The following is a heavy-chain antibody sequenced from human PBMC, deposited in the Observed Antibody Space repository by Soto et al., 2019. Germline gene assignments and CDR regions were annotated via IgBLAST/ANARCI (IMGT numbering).Heavy chain of an antibody. Sequence: ASVKVSCKASGYTFTSYDINWVRQATGQGLEWMGWMNPNSGNTGYAQKFQGRVTMTRNTSISTAYMELSSLRSEDTAVYYCARVRGEVRNYDFWSGYKKGYYMDVWGKGTTVTVSS. CDR3: ARVRGEVRNYDFWSGYKKGYYMDV. V-gene: IGHV1-8*02. CDR1: GYTFTSYD. D-gene: IGHD3-3*01. J-gene: IGHJ6*03. CDR2: MNPNSGNT.